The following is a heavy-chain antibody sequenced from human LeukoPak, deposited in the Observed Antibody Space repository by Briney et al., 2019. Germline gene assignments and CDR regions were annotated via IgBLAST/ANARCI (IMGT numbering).Heavy chain of an antibody. CDR3: AREDYGDAEPPFDY. CDR1: GGSISSSSYY. CDR2: IYYSGST. J-gene: IGHJ4*02. V-gene: IGHV4-39*01. D-gene: IGHD4-17*01. Sequence: SETLSLTCTVSGGSISSSSYYWGWIRQPPGKGLEWIGSIYYSGSTYYNPSLKSRVTISVDTSKNQFSLKLSSVTAADTAEYYCAREDYGDAEPPFDYWGQGTLVTVSS.